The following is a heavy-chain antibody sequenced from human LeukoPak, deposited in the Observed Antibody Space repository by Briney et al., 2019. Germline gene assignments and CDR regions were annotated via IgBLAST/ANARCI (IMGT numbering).Heavy chain of an antibody. CDR3: ARQTAAMMIVVVPNWFDP. Sequence: SETLSLTCAVYGGSFSGYYWSWIRQPPGKGLEWIGEINHSGSTNYNPSLKSRVTISVDTSKNQFSLKLSSVTAADTAVYYCARQTAAMMIVVVPNWFDPWGQGTLVTVSS. CDR1: GGSFSGYY. CDR2: INHSGST. J-gene: IGHJ5*02. D-gene: IGHD3-22*01. V-gene: IGHV4-34*01.